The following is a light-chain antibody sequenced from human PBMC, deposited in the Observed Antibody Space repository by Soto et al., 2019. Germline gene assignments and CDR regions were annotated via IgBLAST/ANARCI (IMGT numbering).Light chain of an antibody. CDR3: QQSYSTPSIT. Sequence: EIVLTQSPGTLSLSRGERATLSCRAIQSVSSSYLAWYQQKPGQAPRLLIYGASSRATGIPDRFSGSGSGTDFTLTISSLQPEDFATYYCQQSYSTPSITFGQGTRLEIK. CDR2: GAS. V-gene: IGKV3-20*01. CDR1: QSVSSSY. J-gene: IGKJ5*01.